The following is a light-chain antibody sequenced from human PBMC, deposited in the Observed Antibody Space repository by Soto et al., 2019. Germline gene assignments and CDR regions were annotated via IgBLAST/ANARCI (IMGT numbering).Light chain of an antibody. J-gene: IGLJ1*01. CDR1: SSDVGGYNY. V-gene: IGLV2-11*01. CDR3: CSYADSYTFV. CDR2: NGG. Sequence: QSVLTQLRSGSGSPGQSGTISCTGTSSDVGGYNYVSWYQHYPGKGPKLIIYNGGTRRLGVPCRFSGSKAGNTASLTISLLHPENEAQSYCCSYADSYTFVFGSGTQVTVL.